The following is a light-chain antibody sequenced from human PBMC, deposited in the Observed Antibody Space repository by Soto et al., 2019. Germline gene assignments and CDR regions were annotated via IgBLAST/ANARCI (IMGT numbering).Light chain of an antibody. CDR3: QQYGDTPRT. Sequence: EIVFTQSPGTLSLSPGERATLSCRASQSLSNYLAWYQQKPGQAPRLLMYGASSRATGMPDRFSGSGSGTDFTLTISRLEPEDFAVYYCQQYGDTPRTFGQGTKVDI. CDR1: QSLSNY. V-gene: IGKV3-20*01. J-gene: IGKJ1*01. CDR2: GAS.